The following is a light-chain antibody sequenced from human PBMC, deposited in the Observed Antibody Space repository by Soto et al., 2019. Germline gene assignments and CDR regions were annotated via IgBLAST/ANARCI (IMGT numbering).Light chain of an antibody. CDR2: DAS. J-gene: IGKJ3*01. CDR3: QQYDNRPVT. Sequence: DIQMTQSPSSLSASVGDRVTITCQASQDISNYLNWYQQKPGKAPKLLIYDASNLETVVPSRFSGSGSGTDFTFTISSLQPDDIATYYCQQYDNRPVTCGRGTKVDIK. CDR1: QDISNY. V-gene: IGKV1-33*01.